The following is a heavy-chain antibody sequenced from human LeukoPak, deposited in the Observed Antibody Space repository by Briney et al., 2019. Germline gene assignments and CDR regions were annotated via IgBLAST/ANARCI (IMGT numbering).Heavy chain of an antibody. CDR2: IYYSGST. CDR1: GGSISSYY. D-gene: IGHD3-10*01. J-gene: IGHJ3*02. Sequence: PSETLSLTCTVSGGSISSYYWSWIRQPPGKGLEWIGYIYYSGSTNYNPSLKSRVTISVDTSKNQFALKLSSVTAADTAVYFCAREHGAYYYGSGSYYKGAFDIWGQGTMVTVSS. V-gene: IGHV4-59*01. CDR3: AREHGAYYYGSGSYYKGAFDI.